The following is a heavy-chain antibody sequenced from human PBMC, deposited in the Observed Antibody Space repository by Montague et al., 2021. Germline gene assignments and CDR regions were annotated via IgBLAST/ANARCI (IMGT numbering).Heavy chain of an antibody. CDR3: AVDTVLGNDALDV. D-gene: IGHD3-10*01. Sequence: SLRLSCAASGFTFSNYAMHWVRQAPGKGLEWVAGISYDGSNKYYADSVKGRFTISRDNSKNTLYLQMNSLRAEDTAVYYCAVDTVLGNDALDVWGQGTMVTVSS. CDR1: GFTFSNYA. V-gene: IGHV3-30*04. J-gene: IGHJ3*01. CDR2: ISYDGSNK.